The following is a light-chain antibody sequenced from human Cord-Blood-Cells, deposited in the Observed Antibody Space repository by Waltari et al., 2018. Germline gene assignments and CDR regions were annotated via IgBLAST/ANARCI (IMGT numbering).Light chain of an antibody. CDR2: AAS. CDR3: QQLNSYPT. CDR1: QGISSY. V-gene: IGKV1-9*01. Sequence: DIQLTQSPSFLSASVGDRVTITCRASQGISSYLAWYQQKPGKAPKLLIYAASTLQSGVPSRFSGSGSGTEFTLTISSPQPEDFATYYCQQLNSYPTFGGGTKVEIK. J-gene: IGKJ4*01.